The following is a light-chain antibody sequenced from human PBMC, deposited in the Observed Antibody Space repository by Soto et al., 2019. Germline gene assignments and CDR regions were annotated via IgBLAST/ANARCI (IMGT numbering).Light chain of an antibody. CDR3: QHYNNLPPFT. CDR2: GTS. J-gene: IGKJ3*01. CDR1: EDIRNS. Sequence: DIQMTQSPSSLSASVGARVSITCQASEDIRNSLSWFQHKPGRAPKLLIYGTSYLETGVPSRFRGSGSGTDFTLTISSLQPEDSATYYCQHYNNLPPFTFGPGTIVDIK. V-gene: IGKV1-33*01.